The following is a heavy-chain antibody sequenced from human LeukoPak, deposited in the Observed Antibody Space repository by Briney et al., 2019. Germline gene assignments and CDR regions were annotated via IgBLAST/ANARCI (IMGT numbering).Heavy chain of an antibody. V-gene: IGHV1-2*02. CDR3: ARALAATVTEFDY. Sequence: ASVKVSCKTSGYTFTGYYMHWVRQAPGQGLEWMGWINPNSGGTNSAQEFQGRVTMTRDTSIGTAYMELSRLRSDDTAVYYCARALAATVTEFDYWGQGTLVTVSS. CDR2: INPNSGGT. D-gene: IGHD6-13*01. CDR1: GYTFTGYY. J-gene: IGHJ4*02.